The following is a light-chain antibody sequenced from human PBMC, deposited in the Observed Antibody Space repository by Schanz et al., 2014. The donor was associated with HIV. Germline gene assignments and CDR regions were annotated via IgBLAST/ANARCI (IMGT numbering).Light chain of an antibody. CDR2: EVN. Sequence: QSVLTQPPSASGSRGQSVTISCTGTSSDVGHYDYVSWYQQHPGKAPKLMIYEVNKRPSGVPDRFSGSKSGNTASLTISGLQAEDEADYYCSSYTSSSTYVFGTGTKLTVL. V-gene: IGLV2-8*01. CDR1: SSDVGHYDY. CDR3: SSYTSSSTYV. J-gene: IGLJ1*01.